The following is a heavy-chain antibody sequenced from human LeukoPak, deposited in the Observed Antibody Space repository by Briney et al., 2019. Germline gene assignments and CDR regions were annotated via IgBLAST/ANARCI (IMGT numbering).Heavy chain of an antibody. D-gene: IGHD6-6*01. V-gene: IGHV4-59*01. CDR2: IYYSGNT. CDR3: ARYISSSQFSFDY. Sequence: SETLSLTCTVSGGSISSYYWSWIRQPPGKGLEWIEYIYYSGNTDYNPSLKSRVTISVDTSKNQFSLKLSSVTAADTAVYYCARYISSSQFSFDYWGQGTLVTVSS. CDR1: GGSISSYY. J-gene: IGHJ4*02.